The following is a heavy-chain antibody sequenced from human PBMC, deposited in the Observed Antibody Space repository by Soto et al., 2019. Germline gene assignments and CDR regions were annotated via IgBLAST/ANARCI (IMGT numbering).Heavy chain of an antibody. D-gene: IGHD6-6*01. J-gene: IGHJ4*02. Sequence: SETLSLTCTFSCGSIISYYWSWIRQPAGKGLEWIGRIYTSGSTNYNPSLKSRVTMSVDTSKNQFSLKLSSVTAANTAVYYCARDGRSSSGIDYWGQGTLVTVSS. CDR3: ARDGRSSSGIDY. CDR2: IYTSGST. CDR1: CGSIISYY. V-gene: IGHV4-4*07.